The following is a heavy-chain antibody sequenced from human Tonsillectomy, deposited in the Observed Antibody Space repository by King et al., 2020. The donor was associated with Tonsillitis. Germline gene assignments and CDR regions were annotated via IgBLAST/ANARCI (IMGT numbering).Heavy chain of an antibody. D-gene: IGHD3-10*01. CDR3: ARDYYYGSGSYCTNWYFDL. J-gene: IGHJ2*01. V-gene: IGHV1-2*02. CDR2: INPNSGGT. CDR1: GYTFTDYF. Sequence: QLVQSGAEVKKPGASVKVSCKASGYTFTDYFMHWVRQAPGQGLEWMGWINPNSGGTNYAQKFQGRVTMTRDTSISTAYMELSRLRSDDTAVYYCARDYYYGSGSYCTNWYFDLWGRGTLVTVSS.